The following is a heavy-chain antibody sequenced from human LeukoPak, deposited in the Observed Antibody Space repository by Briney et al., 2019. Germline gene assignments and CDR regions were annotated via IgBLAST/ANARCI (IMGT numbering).Heavy chain of an antibody. J-gene: IGHJ4*02. CDR3: ARILTGYYDPIPHFDY. Sequence: PGGSLRLSCAASGFTFSNYAMNWVRQAPGKGLEWVSAISGSGGSTYYADSVKGGFTISRDNSKNTLYLQMNSLRAEDTAVYYCARILTGYYDPIPHFDYWGQGTLVTVSS. D-gene: IGHD3-9*01. CDR1: GFTFSNYA. CDR2: ISGSGGST. V-gene: IGHV3-23*01.